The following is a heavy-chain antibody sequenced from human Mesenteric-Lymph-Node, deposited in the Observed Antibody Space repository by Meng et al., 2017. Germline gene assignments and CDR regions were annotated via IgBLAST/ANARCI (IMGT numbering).Heavy chain of an antibody. CDR1: GFTFSTYS. D-gene: IGHD2-2*01. CDR3: ARAPGVPAAIGDYYYYGMDV. J-gene: IGHJ6*02. V-gene: IGHV3-21*01. CDR2: ISSTSNFI. Sequence: GESLKISCAGSGFTFSTYSMNWVRQAPGKGLEWVSSISSTSNFINYADSVKGRFTISRDNAKNTLYLQMNSLRAEDTAVYYCARAPGVPAAIGDYYYYGMDVWGQGTTVTVSS.